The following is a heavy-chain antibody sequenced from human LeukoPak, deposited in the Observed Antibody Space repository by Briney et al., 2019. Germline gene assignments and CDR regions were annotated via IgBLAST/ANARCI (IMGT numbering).Heavy chain of an antibody. Sequence: SETLSLTCTVSGGSISSYYWSWIRQPPGKGLECIGYIHYTGSTNYNPSLKSRVTISVDTSKNQFSLKLSSVTAADTAVYYCARLVYSSSWYYNWFDPWGQGTLVTVSS. J-gene: IGHJ5*02. D-gene: IGHD6-13*01. V-gene: IGHV4-59*12. CDR3: ARLVYSSSWYYNWFDP. CDR1: GGSISSYY. CDR2: IHYTGST.